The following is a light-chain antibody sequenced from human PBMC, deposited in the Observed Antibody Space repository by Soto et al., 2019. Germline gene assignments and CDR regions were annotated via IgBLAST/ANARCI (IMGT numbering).Light chain of an antibody. V-gene: IGKV2-30*01. J-gene: IGKJ2*01. CDR2: KVS. CDR1: QSLVYRDGNTY. CDR3: MQGIHWLT. Sequence: DVVLTQSPLSLPVTLGQPASISCRSSQSLVYRDGNTYLNWFQQRPGQSPRRLIYKVSNRDSGVPDRFSGSGSGTDFTLKISRVEAEDVGVYYCMQGIHWLTFGQGTKLEIK.